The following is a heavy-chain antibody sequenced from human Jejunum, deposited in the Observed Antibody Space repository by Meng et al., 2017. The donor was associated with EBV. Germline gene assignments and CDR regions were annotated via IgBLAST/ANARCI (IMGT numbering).Heavy chain of an antibody. Sequence: QVQLQQSGPVLVKPSXTLPPTCXIVGDSVSSNSATWHWVRQSPSRGLEWLGRTYYRSKSYNDYAVSVKSRITINPDTSKNQFSLQLNSVTPEDTAVYYCAGGAAAGTGSGFQHWGQGTLVTVAS. V-gene: IGHV6-1*01. D-gene: IGHD6-13*01. CDR3: AGGAAAGTGSGFQH. CDR1: GDSVSSNSAT. CDR2: TYYRSKSYN. J-gene: IGHJ1*01.